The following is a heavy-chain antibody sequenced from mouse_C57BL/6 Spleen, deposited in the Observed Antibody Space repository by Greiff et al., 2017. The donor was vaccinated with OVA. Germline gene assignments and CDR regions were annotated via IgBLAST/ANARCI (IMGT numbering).Heavy chain of an antibody. Sequence: VQLQQSGPELVKPGASVKISCKASGYSFTGYYMNWVKQSPEKSLEWIGEINPSTGGTTYNQKFKAKATLTVDKSSSTAYMQLKSLTSEDSAVYYCARWDGCVMYFDVWGTGTTVTVSS. CDR2: INPSTGGT. CDR1: GYSFTGYY. J-gene: IGHJ1*03. D-gene: IGHD2-3*01. V-gene: IGHV1-42*01. CDR3: ARWDGCVMYFDV.